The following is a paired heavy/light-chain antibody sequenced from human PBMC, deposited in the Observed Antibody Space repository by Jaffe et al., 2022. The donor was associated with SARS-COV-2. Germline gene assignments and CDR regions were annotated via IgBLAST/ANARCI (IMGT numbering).Heavy chain of an antibody. J-gene: IGHJ4*02. CDR3: ARQPGYSGSGSYYSHFDY. CDR2: IYSSGSP. D-gene: IGHD3-10*01. Sequence: QLQLQESGPRLVKPSETLSLTCTVSGGAISGSSYYWGWIRQPPGKGLDWIGSIYSSGSPYYNSSLKSRVTISVDTSKNQFSLNLDSVTAADTAVYYCARQPGYSGSGSYYSHFDYWGQGTLVTVSS. CDR1: GGAISGSSYY. V-gene: IGHV4-39*01.
Light chain of an antibody. CDR3: HQYYSTPLT. J-gene: IGKJ4*01. V-gene: IGKV4-1*01. Sequence: DIVMTQSPDSLAVSLGERATINCKSSQSVLYSSNNKNYLGWYQQKPGQAPKLLIYWASTRESGVPDRFSGSGSGTDFTLTISSLQAEDVAVYYCHQYYSTPLTFGGGTKVEIK. CDR2: WAS. CDR1: QSVLYSSNNKNY.